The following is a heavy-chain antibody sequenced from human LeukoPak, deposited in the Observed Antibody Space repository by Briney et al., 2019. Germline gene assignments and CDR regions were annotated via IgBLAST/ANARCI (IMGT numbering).Heavy chain of an antibody. J-gene: IGHJ3*02. D-gene: IGHD3-9*01. V-gene: IGHV3-53*01. CDR3: ARSSHYDILTGYSEEDAFDI. Sequence: GGSRRLSCAASWFTVSSNYMSWVRQAPGQRLKCVSVIYSGGSTDYADSVKGRFTISRDNSKNTLYLQINSLRVEDTAVYYCARSSHYDILTGYSEEDAFDIWGQGTMVTVSS. CDR2: IYSGGST. CDR1: WFTVSSNY.